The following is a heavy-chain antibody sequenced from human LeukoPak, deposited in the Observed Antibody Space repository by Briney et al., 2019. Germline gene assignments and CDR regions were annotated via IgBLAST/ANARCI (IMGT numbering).Heavy chain of an antibody. D-gene: IGHD6-19*01. V-gene: IGHV1-18*01. CDR3: ANLAGSGWRDY. Sequence: GASVKVSCKASGYTFTSYGISWVRQAPGQGLEWMGWISAYNGNTNYAQKLQGRVTMTTDTSTSTAYMELSSLRSEDTAVYYCANLAGSGWRDYWGQGTLVTVSS. CDR1: GYTFTSYG. J-gene: IGHJ4*02. CDR2: ISAYNGNT.